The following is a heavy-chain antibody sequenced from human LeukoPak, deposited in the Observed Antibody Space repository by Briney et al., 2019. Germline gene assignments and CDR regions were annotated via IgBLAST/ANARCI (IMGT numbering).Heavy chain of an antibody. D-gene: IGHD4-11*01. CDR1: GFTVSSNY. V-gene: IGHV3-66*02. Sequence: PGGSLRLSCAAYGFTVSSNYTSWVRQAPGKGLEWVSVIYSGGSTYYADSVKGRFTISRDNSKNTLYLQMNSLRAEDTAVYYCAREGSYSNYVDYWGQGTLVTVSS. J-gene: IGHJ4*02. CDR3: AREGSYSNYVDY. CDR2: IYSGGST.